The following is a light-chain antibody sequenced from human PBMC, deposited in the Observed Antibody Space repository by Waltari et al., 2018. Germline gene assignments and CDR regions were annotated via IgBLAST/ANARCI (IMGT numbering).Light chain of an antibody. Sequence: SQDNRTYLAWFQQKPGKAPKSIIYAASSLQMCVPSRFSGSGSGTDFTLTISSLQPEDFATYYCQQYNIYPPAFGPGTRVKIK. J-gene: IGKJ3*01. CDR1: QDNRTY. V-gene: IGKV1-16*01. CDR2: AAS. CDR3: QQYNIYPPA.